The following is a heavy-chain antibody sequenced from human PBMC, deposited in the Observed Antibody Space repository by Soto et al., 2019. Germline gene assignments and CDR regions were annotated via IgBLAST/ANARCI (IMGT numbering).Heavy chain of an antibody. D-gene: IGHD3-16*01. Sequence: EVQLVESGGGLVQPGESLKHSCAASGFTFSGSAMHWVRQASGKGLEWVGRIRSKANSNETAYAASVKGRFTISRDDSKNTAYLQMNSLKAEDTAVYYCTRGASWGQGTLVTVSS. CDR1: GFTFSGSA. J-gene: IGHJ4*02. V-gene: IGHV3-73*01. CDR2: IRSKANSNET. CDR3: TRGAS.